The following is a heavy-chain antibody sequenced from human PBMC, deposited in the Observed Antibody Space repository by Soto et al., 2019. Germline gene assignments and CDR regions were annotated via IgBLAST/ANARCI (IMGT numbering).Heavy chain of an antibody. J-gene: IGHJ6*02. V-gene: IGHV3-33*01. CDR2: IWYDGSNK. D-gene: IGHD2-15*01. CDR3: ARDLCGGSCQQDYYYYYGMDV. Sequence: QVQLVESGGGVVHPGRSLRLSCAASGFTFSSYGMHWVRQAPGKGLEWVAVIWYDGSNKYYADSVKGRFTISRDNSKNTLYLQMNSLRAEDTAVYYCARDLCGGSCQQDYYYYYGMDVWGQGTTVTVSS. CDR1: GFTFSSYG.